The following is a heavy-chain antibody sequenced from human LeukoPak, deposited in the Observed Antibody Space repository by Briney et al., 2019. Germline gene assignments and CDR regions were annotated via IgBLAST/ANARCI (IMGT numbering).Heavy chain of an antibody. CDR2: FHYSGST. V-gene: IGHV4-59*08. J-gene: IGHJ4*02. D-gene: IGHD2-15*01. CDR1: GGSISSYY. CDR3: AKYRTGSGYVDH. Sequence: PSETLSLTCTVSGGSISSYYWSWIRQSPGKGLEWIGYFHYSGSTNYNPSLKSRVIISVDKSKNHFSLNLSSVTAADTAVYYCAKYRTGSGYVDHWGQGTLVTVSS.